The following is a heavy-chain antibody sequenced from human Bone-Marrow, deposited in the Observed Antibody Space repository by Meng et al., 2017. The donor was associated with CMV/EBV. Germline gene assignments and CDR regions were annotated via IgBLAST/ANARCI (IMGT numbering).Heavy chain of an antibody. V-gene: IGHV1-8*01. D-gene: IGHD4-17*01. CDR2: MNPNSGNT. CDR3: ARDSSDTTMTTPYYFHS. J-gene: IGHJ4*02. Sequence: ASVKVSCKASGYTFTSYDINWVRQATGQGLEWMGWMNPNSGNTGYAQKFQGRVTMTRNTSISTAYMELSSLRSEDTAVYYCARDSSDTTMTTPYYFHSCGQGTLVTVSS. CDR1: GYTFTSYD.